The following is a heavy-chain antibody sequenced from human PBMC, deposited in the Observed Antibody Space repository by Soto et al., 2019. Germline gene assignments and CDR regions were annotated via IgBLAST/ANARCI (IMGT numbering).Heavy chain of an antibody. CDR3: ARFCISKSCYNVFYN. CDR1: GGSISSYY. V-gene: IGHV4-4*07. Sequence: PSETLSLTCTVSGGSISSYYWSWIRQPAGKGLEWIGRIYTSGSTNYNPSLKSRVTMSVDTSKNQFSLKLSSVTAADTAVYYWARFCISKSCYNVFYNCGQDALFTFSA. J-gene: IGHJ1*01. CDR2: IYTSGST. D-gene: IGHD2-2*02.